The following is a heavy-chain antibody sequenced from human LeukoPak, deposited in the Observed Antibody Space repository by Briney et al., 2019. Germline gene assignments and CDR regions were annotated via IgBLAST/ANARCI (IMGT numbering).Heavy chain of an antibody. J-gene: IGHJ6*03. D-gene: IGHD5-12*01. Sequence: ASVKVSCKASGYTFTGYYMHWVRQAPGQGLEWMGWINPNSGGTNYAQKFQGRVTMTRDTSISTAYMELSRLRSDDTAVYYCARDRRGYSGYDYSLADYYMDVWGKGTTVTVSS. CDR2: INPNSGGT. CDR1: GYTFTGYY. V-gene: IGHV1-2*02. CDR3: ARDRRGYSGYDYSLADYYMDV.